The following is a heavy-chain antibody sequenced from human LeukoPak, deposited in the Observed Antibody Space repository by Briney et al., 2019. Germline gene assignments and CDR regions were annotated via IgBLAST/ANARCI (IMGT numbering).Heavy chain of an antibody. V-gene: IGHV3-30*04. CDR2: ISCDGSNK. CDR3: ARDRGLGDYVWGSYRGLNY. J-gene: IGHJ4*02. CDR1: GFTFSSYA. Sequence: GRSLRLSCAASGFTFSSYAMHWVRQAPGKGLEWVAVISCDGSNKYYADSVKGRFTISRDNSKNTLYLQMNSLRVEDTAVYYCARDRGLGDYVWGSYRGLNYWGQGTLVTVSS. D-gene: IGHD3-16*02.